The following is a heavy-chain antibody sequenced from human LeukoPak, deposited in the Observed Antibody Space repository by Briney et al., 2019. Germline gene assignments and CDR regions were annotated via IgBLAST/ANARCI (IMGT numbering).Heavy chain of an antibody. V-gene: IGHV4-59*01. J-gene: IGHJ5*02. Sequence: SETLSLTCSVSDDSITMYYWTWIRQPPGKGLEWIGYVDHTGSTNYNPSLKSRVTISVDTSKNQFSLKLSSVTAADTAVYYCARDLQGPTGEYWFDPWGQGTLVTVSS. CDR3: ARDLQGPTGEYWFDP. CDR1: DDSITMYY. CDR2: VDHTGST. D-gene: IGHD2/OR15-2a*01.